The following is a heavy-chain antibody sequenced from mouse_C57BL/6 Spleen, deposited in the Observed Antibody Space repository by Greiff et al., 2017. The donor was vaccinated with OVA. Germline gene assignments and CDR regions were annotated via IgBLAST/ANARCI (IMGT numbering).Heavy chain of an antibody. CDR1: GYTFTSYG. J-gene: IGHJ3*01. Sequence: VQLQESGAELARPGASVKLSCKASGYTFTSYGISWVKQRTGQGLEWIGEIYPRSGNTYYNEKFKGKATLTADKSSSTAYMELRSLTSEDSAVYFCARRDDYDVAYWGQGTLVTVSA. V-gene: IGHV1-81*01. CDR2: IYPRSGNT. CDR3: ARRDDYDVAY. D-gene: IGHD2-4*01.